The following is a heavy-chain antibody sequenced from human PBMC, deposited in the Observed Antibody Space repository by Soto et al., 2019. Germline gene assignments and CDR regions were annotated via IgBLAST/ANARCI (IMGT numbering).Heavy chain of an antibody. CDR2: IHYSGST. CDR3: ASQHYYDSSGYYVVY. CDR1: GSSISSNIYY. Sequence: SETLSLTCPVAGSSISSNIYYWGWIRQPPGKGLEWIGNIHYSGSTYYDSSFQSRVTISIGTSKNQFSLKLGSVTATDTAVYYCASQHYYDSSGYYVVYWGQGTLVTVSS. J-gene: IGHJ4*02. V-gene: IGHV4-39*01. D-gene: IGHD3-22*01.